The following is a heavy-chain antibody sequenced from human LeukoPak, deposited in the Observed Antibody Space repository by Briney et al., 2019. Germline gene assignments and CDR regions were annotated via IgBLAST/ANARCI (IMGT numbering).Heavy chain of an antibody. J-gene: IGHJ4*02. CDR2: IYHSGST. V-gene: IGHV4-4*02. D-gene: IGHD3-10*01. Sequence: SGTLSLTCAVSGGSISSSNWWSWVRQPPGKGLEWIGEIYHSGSTNYNPSLKSRVTISVDTSKNQFSLKLSSVTAADTAVYYCARELWFGELYFDYWGQGTLVTVSS. CDR1: GGSISSSNW. CDR3: ARELWFGELYFDY.